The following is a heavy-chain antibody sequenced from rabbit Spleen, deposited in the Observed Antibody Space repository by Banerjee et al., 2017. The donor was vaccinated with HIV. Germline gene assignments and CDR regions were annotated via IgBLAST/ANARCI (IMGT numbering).Heavy chain of an antibody. Sequence: QEQLVESGGGLVQPEGSLTLTCTASGFSFSSGYDMCWVRQAPGKGLEWIGYIYSAIHYTYYASWAKGRFTISKTSSTTVTLQMTSLTVADTATYFCARDGAGGSYFALWGQGTLVTVS. CDR1: GFSFSSGYD. V-gene: IGHV1S45*01. CDR3: ARDGAGGSYFAL. J-gene: IGHJ4*01. D-gene: IGHD8-1*01. CDR2: IYSAIHYT.